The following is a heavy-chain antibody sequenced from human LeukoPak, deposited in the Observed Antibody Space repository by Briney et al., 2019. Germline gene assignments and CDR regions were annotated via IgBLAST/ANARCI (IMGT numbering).Heavy chain of an antibody. CDR1: GGSFSGYC. CDR3: ASGGHYYFDY. V-gene: IGHV4-34*01. Sequence: SETLSLTCAVYGGSFSGYCWSWIRQPPGKGLEWIGEINHSGSTNYNPSLKSRVTISVDTSKNQFSLKLSSVTAADTAVYYCASGGHYYFDYWGQGTLVTVSS. J-gene: IGHJ4*02. CDR2: INHSGST.